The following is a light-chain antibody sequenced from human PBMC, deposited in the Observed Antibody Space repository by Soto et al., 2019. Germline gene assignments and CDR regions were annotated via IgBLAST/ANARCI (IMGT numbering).Light chain of an antibody. CDR1: SSDVGSYNY. V-gene: IGLV2-8*01. CDR2: EVT. Sequence: QSVLPQPPSASGSPGQSVTISCTGTSSDVGSYNYVSWYQQHPGKAPKLMIYEVTKRPSGVPDRFSGSKSGNTASLTVSGLQAEDEADYYCSSYAGSNEYVFGTGTKLTVL. CDR3: SSYAGSNEYV. J-gene: IGLJ1*01.